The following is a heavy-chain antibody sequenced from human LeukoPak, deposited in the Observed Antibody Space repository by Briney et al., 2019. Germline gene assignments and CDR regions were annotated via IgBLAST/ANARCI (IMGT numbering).Heavy chain of an antibody. CDR1: GGSISSRSYY. CDR2: IYYSGST. D-gene: IGHD6-19*01. J-gene: IGHJ4*02. V-gene: IGHV4-39*01. CDR3: ARHGSGWYFDY. Sequence: SETLSLTCTVSGGSISSRSYYWGWIRQPPGKGLEWIGSIYYSGSTYYNPSLKSRVTISVDTSKNQFSLKLSSVTAADTAVYYCARHGSGWYFDYWGQGTLVTVSS.